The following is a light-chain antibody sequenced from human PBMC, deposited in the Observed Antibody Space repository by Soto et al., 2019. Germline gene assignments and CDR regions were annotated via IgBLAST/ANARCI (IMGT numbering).Light chain of an antibody. CDR3: QQSYSTPRIT. J-gene: IGKJ5*01. V-gene: IGKV3-15*01. Sequence: EAVLTRSPATLSVFPGERATLSCRASQSVATNLAWYQQRPGQAPRLLIYGASKRAIGLPARFSGSGSGTEFTLTISSLQPEDFATYYCQQSYSTPRITFGQGTRLEIK. CDR1: QSVATN. CDR2: GAS.